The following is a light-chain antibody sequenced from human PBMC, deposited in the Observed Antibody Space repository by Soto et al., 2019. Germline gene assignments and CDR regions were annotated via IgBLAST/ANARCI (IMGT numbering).Light chain of an antibody. CDR1: QSVSSSY. Sequence: EIVLTQSPGTLSLSPGERATLSCRASQSVSSSYLAWYQQKPGQAPRLLIYGASSRATSIPDRCSGSGSGTDFTLTTSRLEPEDSAVYYCQQYGSSPWTFGQGTKVEIK. CDR2: GAS. V-gene: IGKV3-20*01. J-gene: IGKJ1*01. CDR3: QQYGSSPWT.